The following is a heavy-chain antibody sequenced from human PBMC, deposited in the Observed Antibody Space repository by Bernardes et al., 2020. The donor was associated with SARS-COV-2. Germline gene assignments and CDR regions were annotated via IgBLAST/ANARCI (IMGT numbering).Heavy chain of an antibody. CDR3: ARHAARAGTRDFGY. D-gene: IGHD3-16*01. J-gene: IGHJ4*02. Sequence: SETLSLTCSVSGDSINSASYRWGWIRQAPGKGLEWIGSLSYGGNTYYTPSLRSRVTMSADTSNTQFSLRLTSVTAADTAVYYCARHAARAGTRDFGYWGQGTLVSVSS. CDR2: LSYGGNT. CDR1: GDSINSASYR. V-gene: IGHV4-39*01.